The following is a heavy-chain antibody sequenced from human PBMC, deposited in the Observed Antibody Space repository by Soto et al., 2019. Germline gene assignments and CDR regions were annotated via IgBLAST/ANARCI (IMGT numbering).Heavy chain of an antibody. CDR2: MYYSGST. CDR3: ARGTFGVVKD. J-gene: IGHJ4*02. V-gene: IGHV4-59*01. CDR1: GGSISSYY. Sequence: TSETLSLTCTVSGGSISSYYWSGIRQSPGKGLEWIGYMYYSGSTNYNPSLKSRVTISIDTSRNQFSLKLSSVTAADTAVYYCARGTFGVVKDWGQGTLVTVSS. D-gene: IGHD3-3*01.